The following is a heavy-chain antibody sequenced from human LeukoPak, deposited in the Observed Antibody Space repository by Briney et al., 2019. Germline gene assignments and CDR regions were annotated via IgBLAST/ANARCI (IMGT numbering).Heavy chain of an antibody. V-gene: IGHV3-30*12. CDR1: GFTFSVYG. Sequence: GGSLRLSCAASGFTFSVYGMHWVRQAPGKGLEWVAVISYDGSNKYYADSVKGRFTISRDNDKNSLFLQMNSLTAEDTAVYYCVRPSNPPFWGQGALVIVSS. CDR3: VRPSNPPF. J-gene: IGHJ4*02. CDR2: ISYDGSNK.